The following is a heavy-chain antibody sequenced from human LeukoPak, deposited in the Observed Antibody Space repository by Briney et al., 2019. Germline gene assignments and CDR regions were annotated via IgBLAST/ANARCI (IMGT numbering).Heavy chain of an antibody. V-gene: IGHV4-61*02. CDR1: GGSISSGDYY. CDR3: VKSGGYGLIDY. CDR2: VYTSGNT. J-gene: IGHJ4*02. D-gene: IGHD6-19*01. Sequence: SETLSLTCTVSGGSISSGDYYWNWIRQPAGKGLEWIGRVYTSGNTNYNPSLKSRVTISLDTSKNHFSLKLSSVTAADTAMYYCVKSGGYGLIDYWGQGTLVTVSS.